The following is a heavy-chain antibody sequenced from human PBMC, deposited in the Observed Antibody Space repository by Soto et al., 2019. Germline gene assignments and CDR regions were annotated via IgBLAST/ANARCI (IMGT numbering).Heavy chain of an antibody. D-gene: IGHD3-22*01. CDR1: GFTFDDYT. J-gene: IGHJ6*02. V-gene: IGHV3-43*01. CDR2: ISWDGGST. Sequence: GGSLRLSCAASGFTFDDYTMHWVRQAPGKGLEWVSLISWDGGSTYYADSVKGRFTISRDNSKNSLYLQMNSLRTEDTALYYCAKVRDTYYYDRNYGMAVWGQGTSVTVSS. CDR3: AKVRDTYYYDRNYGMAV.